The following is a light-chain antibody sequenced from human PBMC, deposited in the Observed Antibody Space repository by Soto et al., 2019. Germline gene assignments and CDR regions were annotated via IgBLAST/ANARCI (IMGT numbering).Light chain of an antibody. CDR1: ESIRTW. CDR2: DAS. J-gene: IGKJ4*02. CDR3: QQYDSSST. Sequence: DIQMTQSPSTLSASIGDRVTITCRASESIRTWLAWYQHKPGKPPKLLIYDASSLQSGVPSRFSGSGSGTEFTLTISSLQPDDSATYYCQQYDSSSTFGGGTKVDI. V-gene: IGKV1-5*01.